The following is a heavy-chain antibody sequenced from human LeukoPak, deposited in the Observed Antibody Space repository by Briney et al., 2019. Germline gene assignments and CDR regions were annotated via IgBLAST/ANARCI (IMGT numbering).Heavy chain of an antibody. CDR2: IYHSGST. D-gene: IGHD6-19*01. CDR3: ARKGVAVASFDY. CDR1: GGSIRSGTYY. Sequence: SETLSLTCTVSGGSIRSGTYYWSWIRQPPGKGLEWIGSIYHSGSTYYNPSLKSRVTISVDTSKNQFSLKLSSVTAADTAVYYCARKGVAVASFDYWGQGTLVTVSS. V-gene: IGHV4-39*07. J-gene: IGHJ4*02.